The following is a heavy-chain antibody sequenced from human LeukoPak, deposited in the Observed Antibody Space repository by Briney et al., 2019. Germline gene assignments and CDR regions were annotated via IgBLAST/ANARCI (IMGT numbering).Heavy chain of an antibody. Sequence: SEALSLTCTVSGGSISSYYWSWIRQPPGKGLEWIGYIYYSGNTYYNPSLKSRVTISVDTSKNQFSLKVNSVTAADTAVYYCARTKPLDPFDFWGQGTLVTVSS. J-gene: IGHJ3*01. V-gene: IGHV4-59*01. CDR3: ARTKPLDPFDF. CDR1: GGSISSYY. CDR2: IYYSGNT.